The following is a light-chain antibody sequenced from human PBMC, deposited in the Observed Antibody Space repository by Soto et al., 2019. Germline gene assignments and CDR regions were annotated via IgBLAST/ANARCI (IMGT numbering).Light chain of an antibody. V-gene: IGKV1-9*01. J-gene: IGKJ4*01. CDR3: QQLNSYPLT. CDR1: QGISSY. CDR2: AAS. Sequence: DIQLTQSPSFLSASVGDRVTITCRASQGISSYLAWYQQKPGKAPKLLIYAASTLQSGVTSRFNGSGSGTEFTLTISSLQPEDFATYYCQQLNSYPLTCGGGTKVDIK.